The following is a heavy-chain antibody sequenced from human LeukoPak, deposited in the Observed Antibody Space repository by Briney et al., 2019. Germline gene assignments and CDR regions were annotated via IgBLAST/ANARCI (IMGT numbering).Heavy chain of an antibody. Sequence: SVKVSCKASGGTFSSYAISWVRQAPGQGLEWMGGIIPIFGTANYAQKFQGRVTITADESTSTAYMELSSLRSEDTAVYYCARDRAYPHYYYYMDVWGKGTTVTISS. D-gene: IGHD2-2*01. CDR3: ARDRAYPHYYYYMDV. CDR1: GGTFSSYA. CDR2: IIPIFGTA. J-gene: IGHJ6*03. V-gene: IGHV1-69*13.